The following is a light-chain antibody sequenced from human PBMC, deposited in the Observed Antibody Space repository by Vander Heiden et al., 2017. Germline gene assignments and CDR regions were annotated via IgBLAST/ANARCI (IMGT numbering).Light chain of an antibody. CDR3: QVWDSSSDHVV. CDR2: DAS. Sequence: SYVLTQPPSVSVAPGPTARITWGGNNIGSKSVHWYQQKPGQAPVLVVYDASDRPSGIPERFAGSNSGNTAALTISRVEAGDEADYYCQVWDSSSDHVVFGGGTKLTVL. J-gene: IGLJ2*01. CDR1: NIGSKS. V-gene: IGLV3-21*02.